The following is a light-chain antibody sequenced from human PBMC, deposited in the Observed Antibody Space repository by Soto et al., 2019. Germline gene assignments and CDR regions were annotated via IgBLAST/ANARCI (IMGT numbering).Light chain of an antibody. Sequence: DIQMTQSPSSLSASVGDRVTITCRASQGISTWLAWHQQKPEKALKSLIYTASSLQSGVPSRFSGSGSGTEFTLTISNLQPEDFATYYCQQYNSYPLTFGGGTKVEMK. CDR1: QGISTW. J-gene: IGKJ4*01. CDR2: TAS. CDR3: QQYNSYPLT. V-gene: IGKV1D-16*01.